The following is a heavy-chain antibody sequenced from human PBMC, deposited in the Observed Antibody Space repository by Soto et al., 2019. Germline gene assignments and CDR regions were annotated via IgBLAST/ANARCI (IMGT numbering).Heavy chain of an antibody. CDR1: GGSISSYY. CDR2: IYYSGST. CDR3: ARGEDSSSWWKDAEYFQH. V-gene: IGHV4-59*01. D-gene: IGHD6-13*01. J-gene: IGHJ1*01. Sequence: ASETLSLTCTVSGGSISSYYWSWIRQPPGKGLERIGYIYYSGSTKYNPSLKSRVTISVDTSKNQFSLKLSSVTAADTAVYYCARGEDSSSWWKDAEYFQHWGQGTLVTVSS.